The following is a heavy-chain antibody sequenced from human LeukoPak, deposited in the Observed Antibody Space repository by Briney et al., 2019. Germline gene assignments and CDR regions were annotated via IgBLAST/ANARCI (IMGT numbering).Heavy chain of an antibody. CDR1: GGSISNYY. CDR3: AKLGSGTNNWFDP. V-gene: IGHV4-59*08. D-gene: IGHD3-10*01. J-gene: IGHJ5*02. CDR2: IYYSGST. Sequence: PSETLSLTCTVSGGSISNYYRTWIRQPPGKGLEWIGYIYYSGSTNYNPSLKSRVTISVDTSKNQFSLKLSSVTAADTAVYYCAKLGSGTNNWFDPWGQGTLVTVSS.